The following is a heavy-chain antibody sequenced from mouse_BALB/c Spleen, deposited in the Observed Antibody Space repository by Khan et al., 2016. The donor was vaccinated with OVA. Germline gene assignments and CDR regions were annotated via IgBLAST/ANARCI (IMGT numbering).Heavy chain of an antibody. CDR2: IFPGDDST. D-gene: IGHD1-1*02. CDR3: ARQYYGSNLYWYFDV. J-gene: IGHJ1*01. Sequence: QVQLQQSGAELVKPGASVKLSCKASGYTFTSYDINWVRQRLEQGLEWIGWIFPGDDSTKYNEKFKGKATLTTDKSSSTAYMPLSRLTPEDSAVYFCARQYYGSNLYWYFDVWGAGTTVTGSA. CDR1: GYTFTSYD. V-gene: IGHV1-85*01.